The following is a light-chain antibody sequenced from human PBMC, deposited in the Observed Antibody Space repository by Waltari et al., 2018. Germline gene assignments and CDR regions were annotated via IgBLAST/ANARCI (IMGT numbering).Light chain of an antibody. J-gene: IGLJ1*01. CDR1: ALPNQY. Sequence: SYEPTQPPSVSVSPGQTPTITCSGDALPNQYGYRYQKKEGQAPVLVIKKDSGRPSGIPERFSGSSSGSTVTLTITGVQAEDEADYYCQSTDSNGTYLYVFGSGTKVTVL. CDR3: QSTDSNGTYLYV. V-gene: IGLV3-25*03. CDR2: KDS.